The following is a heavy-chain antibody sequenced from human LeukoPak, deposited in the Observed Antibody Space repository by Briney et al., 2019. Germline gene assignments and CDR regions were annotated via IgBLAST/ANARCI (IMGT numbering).Heavy chain of an antibody. CDR1: GFTFSSYS. Sequence: GGSLRLSCAASGFTFSSYSMNWVRQAPGKGLEWVSSISSSSYIYYADSVKGRFTISRDNAKNSLYLQMNSLRAEDTAVYYCAKDLWKYQLLYEIPFDYWGQGTLVTVSS. J-gene: IGHJ4*02. CDR2: ISSSSYI. CDR3: AKDLWKYQLLYEIPFDY. V-gene: IGHV3-21*04. D-gene: IGHD2-2*02.